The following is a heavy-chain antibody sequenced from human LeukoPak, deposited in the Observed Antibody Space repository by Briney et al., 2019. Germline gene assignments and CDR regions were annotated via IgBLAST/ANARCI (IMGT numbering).Heavy chain of an antibody. J-gene: IGHJ4*02. D-gene: IGHD5-24*01. CDR2: IYYSGST. CDR1: GGSISSSGYY. V-gene: IGHV4-39*01. CDR3: ARHPATAIEMATTTDFDY. Sequence: SETLSLTCTVSGGSISSSGYYWGWIRQPPGKGLEWIGSIYYSGSTYYNPSLKSRVTISVDTSKNQFSLKLSSVTAADTAVYYCARHPATAIEMATTTDFDYWGQGTLVTVSS.